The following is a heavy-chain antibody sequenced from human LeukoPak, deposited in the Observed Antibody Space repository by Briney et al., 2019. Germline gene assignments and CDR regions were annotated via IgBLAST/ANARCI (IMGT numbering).Heavy chain of an antibody. CDR3: ARAVGYSGFSDY. J-gene: IGHJ4*02. Sequence: PGGSLRLSCAASGFTFSSYAMHWVRQAPGKGLEWVSYISSGGSTIYYADSVRGRFTISRDNAKNSLYLQMNSLRAEDTAVYYCARAVGYSGFSDYWGQGTLVTVSS. CDR1: GFTFSSYA. D-gene: IGHD5-12*01. CDR2: ISSGGSTI. V-gene: IGHV3-48*03.